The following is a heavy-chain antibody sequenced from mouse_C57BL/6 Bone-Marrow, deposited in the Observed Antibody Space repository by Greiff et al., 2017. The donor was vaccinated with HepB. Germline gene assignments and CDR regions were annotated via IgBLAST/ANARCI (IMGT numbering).Heavy chain of an antibody. D-gene: IGHD2-2*01. Sequence: VQLQQPGAELVRPGSSVKLSCKASGYTFTSYWMDWVKQRPGQGLEWIGNIYPSDSETHYNQKFKDKATLTVDKSSSTAYMQLSSLTSEDSAVYYCARLGYPYYFDYWGQGTTLTVSS. V-gene: IGHV1-61*01. CDR1: GYTFTSYW. J-gene: IGHJ2*01. CDR3: ARLGYPYYFDY. CDR2: IYPSDSET.